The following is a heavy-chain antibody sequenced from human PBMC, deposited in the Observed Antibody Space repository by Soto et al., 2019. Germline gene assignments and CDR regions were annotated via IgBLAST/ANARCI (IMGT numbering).Heavy chain of an antibody. V-gene: IGHV1-58*02. J-gene: IGHJ4*02. Sequence: SVKVSCKASGFTFTSSAMQWVRQARGQRLEWIGWIVVGSGNTNYAQKFQERVTITRDMSTSTAYMELSSLRSEDTAVYYCAVGYSGYDYNRTTVSDFDYWGQGTLVTVSS. CDR1: GFTFTSSA. D-gene: IGHD5-12*01. CDR3: AVGYSGYDYNRTTVSDFDY. CDR2: IVVGSGNT.